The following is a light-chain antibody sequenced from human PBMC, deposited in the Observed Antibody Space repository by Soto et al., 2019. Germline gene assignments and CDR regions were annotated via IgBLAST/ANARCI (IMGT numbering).Light chain of an antibody. CDR2: DNN. Sequence: QSVLTQPPSVSGAPGQRVTISCTGSSSNIGAGYDVHWYQQLPGTAPKIIIYDNNNRPSGVPDRFSGSKSGTSASLAITGLQAEDEADYYCHSYDVSLSGPVFGGGTKLTVL. V-gene: IGLV1-40*01. CDR1: SSNIGAGYD. J-gene: IGLJ2*01. CDR3: HSYDVSLSGPV.